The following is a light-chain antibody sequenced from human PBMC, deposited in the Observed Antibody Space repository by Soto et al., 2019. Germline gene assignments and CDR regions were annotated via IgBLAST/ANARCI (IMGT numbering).Light chain of an antibody. CDR1: SSDVGGYNY. V-gene: IGLV2-14*01. CDR2: DVS. CDR3: SSYTTSNTRQIV. J-gene: IGLJ1*01. Sequence: QSVLTQPASVSGSPGQSITISCTGTSSDVGGYNYVSWYQQHPGKATKFMIYDVSNRPSGVSNRFSGSKSGNTASLTISWLQAEDEADYYCSSYTTSNTRQIVFGTGTKVTVL.